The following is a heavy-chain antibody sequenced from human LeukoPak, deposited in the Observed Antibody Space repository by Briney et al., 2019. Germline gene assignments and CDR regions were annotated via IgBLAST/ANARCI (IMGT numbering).Heavy chain of an antibody. CDR1: GFTFSSYA. CDR2: ISSSSSYI. D-gene: IGHD5-18*01. V-gene: IGHV3-21*01. CDR3: AREAGGSYRISDY. J-gene: IGHJ4*02. Sequence: PGGSLRLSCAASGFTFSSYAMTWVRQAPGKGLEWVSSISSSSSYIYYADSVKGRFTISRDNAKNSLYLQMNSLRAEDTAVYYCAREAGGSYRISDYWGQGTLVTVSS.